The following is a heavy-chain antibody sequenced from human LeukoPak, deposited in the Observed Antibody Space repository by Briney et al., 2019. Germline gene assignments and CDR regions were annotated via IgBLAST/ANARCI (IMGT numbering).Heavy chain of an antibody. CDR2: IYSGGTT. Sequence: PGGSLRLSCAASELTFSSNYMSWVRQAPGKGLEWVSVIYSGGTTYYADSVKGRFTISRDNSKNTLYLQMNSLRVEDTAVYYCARERGRATVYFDSWGQGTLVTVSS. V-gene: IGHV3-53*01. CDR3: ARERGRATVYFDS. D-gene: IGHD1-26*01. CDR1: ELTFSSNY. J-gene: IGHJ4*02.